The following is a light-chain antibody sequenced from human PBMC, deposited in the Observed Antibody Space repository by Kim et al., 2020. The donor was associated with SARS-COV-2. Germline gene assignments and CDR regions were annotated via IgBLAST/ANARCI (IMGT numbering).Light chain of an antibody. Sequence: SYELTQPPSVSVSPGQAARITCSGDALANQNANWYQQEPSQAPVLLIYKDSERPSGIPERISGSRSGTTVTLTISGVQAEDEADYYCKSADSGGALVIFGGGTQLTVL. CDR2: KDS. CDR3: KSADSGGALVI. J-gene: IGLJ2*01. CDR1: ALANQN. V-gene: IGLV3-25*03.